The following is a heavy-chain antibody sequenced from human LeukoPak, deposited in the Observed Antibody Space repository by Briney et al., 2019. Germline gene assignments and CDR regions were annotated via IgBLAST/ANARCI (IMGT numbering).Heavy chain of an antibody. V-gene: IGHV1-3*01. J-gene: IGHJ6*02. CDR3: AAANYTVTTDYYGMDV. Sequence: ASVKVSCRASGYTFTNYAIHWVRQAPGQRLEWMGWINAANANTRYSQKFQGRVTITRDMSTSTAYMELSSLRSEDTAVYYCAAANYTVTTDYYGMDVWGQGTTVTVSS. CDR2: INAANANT. D-gene: IGHD4-17*01. CDR1: GYTFTNYA.